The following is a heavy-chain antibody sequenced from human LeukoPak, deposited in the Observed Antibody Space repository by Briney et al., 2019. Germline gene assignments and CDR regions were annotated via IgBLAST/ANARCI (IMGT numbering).Heavy chain of an antibody. CDR2: ISSNGGST. J-gene: IGHJ6*03. D-gene: IGHD3-3*01. V-gene: IGHV3-64*01. Sequence: GGSLRLSCAASGFTFSSYAMHWVRQAPGKGLEYVSAISSNGGSTYYANSVKGRFTISRDNSKNTLYLQMGSLRAEDMAVYYCARDSGRSGYDFWSGYRQYYYYYMDVWGKGTTVTVSS. CDR3: ARDSGRSGYDFWSGYRQYYYYYMDV. CDR1: GFTFSSYA.